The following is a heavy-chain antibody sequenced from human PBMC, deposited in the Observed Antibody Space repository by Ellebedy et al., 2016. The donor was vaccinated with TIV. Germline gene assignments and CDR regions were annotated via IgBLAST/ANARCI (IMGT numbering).Heavy chain of an antibody. J-gene: IGHJ4*02. CDR2: INPDSGGT. CDR1: GYTFTGHY. Sequence: AASVKVSCKASGYTFTGHYMHWVRQAPGRGLEWMGWINPDSGGTKYAQNFQGWVTMTRDTSISTAYMELSRLRSYDTAVYYCARDYYDSSGGSFDYWGQGTLVTVSS. V-gene: IGHV1-2*04. D-gene: IGHD3-22*01. CDR3: ARDYYDSSGGSFDY.